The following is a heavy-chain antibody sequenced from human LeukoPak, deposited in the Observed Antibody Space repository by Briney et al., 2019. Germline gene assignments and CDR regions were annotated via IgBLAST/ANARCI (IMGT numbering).Heavy chain of an antibody. D-gene: IGHD3-10*01. CDR2: IYPGDSDT. J-gene: IGHJ4*02. Sequence: GESLKISCKGSGYSFTSYWIGWVRQMPGKGLELMGIIYPGDSDTRYSPSFQGQVTISADKSISTAYLQWSSLKASDTAMYYCARTTMVRGVIMGDFDYWGQGTLVTVSS. CDR3: ARTTMVRGVIMGDFDY. CDR1: GYSFTSYW. V-gene: IGHV5-51*01.